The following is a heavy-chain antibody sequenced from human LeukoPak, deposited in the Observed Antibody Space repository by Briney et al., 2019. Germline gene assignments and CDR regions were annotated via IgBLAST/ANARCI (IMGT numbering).Heavy chain of an antibody. Sequence: GGSLRLSCAASGFTFSSYAMHWVRQAPGKGLEYVSAISSNGGNTYYANSVKGRFTISRDNSKNTLYLQMGSLRAEDMAVYYCARSKVPHSSSWDFDYWGQGNLVTVSS. CDR2: ISSNGGNT. D-gene: IGHD6-13*01. J-gene: IGHJ4*02. CDR3: ARSKVPHSSSWDFDY. V-gene: IGHV3-64*01. CDR1: GFTFSSYA.